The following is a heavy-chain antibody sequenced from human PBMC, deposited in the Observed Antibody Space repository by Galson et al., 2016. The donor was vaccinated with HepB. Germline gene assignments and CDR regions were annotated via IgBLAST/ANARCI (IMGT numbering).Heavy chain of an antibody. CDR1: GASIRSYY. CDR3: ARGSGGYDFWSGYATVRFDP. V-gene: IGHV4-59*01. CDR2: IHDSGTT. J-gene: IGHJ5*02. D-gene: IGHD3-3*01. Sequence: ETLSLTCTVSGASIRSYYWSWIRQPPGKGLEWIGYIHDSGTTNYNPSLKSRISISVDKSKNQFSLKLGSVTAADTAFYYCARGSGGYDFWSGYATVRFDPWGQGTLVTVSS.